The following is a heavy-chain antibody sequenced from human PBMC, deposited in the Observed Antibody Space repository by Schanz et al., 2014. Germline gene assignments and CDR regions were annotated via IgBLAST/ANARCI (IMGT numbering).Heavy chain of an antibody. V-gene: IGHV3-74*01. CDR3: ARGASRDYFAMDV. CDR2: VSRDGSEP. Sequence: EVQLVTSGGDLVQPGGSLRLSCAASGFTFNTSWFHWVRQPPGKGLLWVSRVSRDGSEPTYVDSVRGRFTISRDTAKNTVFLQMNNLRAEDTAVYYCARGASRDYFAMDVWGQGTTVTVSS. J-gene: IGHJ6*02. CDR1: GFTFNTSW.